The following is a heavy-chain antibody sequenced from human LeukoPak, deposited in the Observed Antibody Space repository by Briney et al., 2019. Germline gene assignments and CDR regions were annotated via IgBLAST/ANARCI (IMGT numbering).Heavy chain of an antibody. J-gene: IGHJ6*02. Sequence: SQTLSLTCAISGDSVSSDSAAWNWIRQSPSRGLEWLGRTYYRSKWYNDYAVSVKSRITINPDTSKNQFSLQLNSVTPEDTAVYYCARGPMVRGVMYYYYGMDVWGQGTTVTVSS. CDR3: ARGPMVRGVMYYYYGMDV. CDR2: TYYRSKWYN. CDR1: GDSVSSDSAA. D-gene: IGHD3-10*01. V-gene: IGHV6-1*01.